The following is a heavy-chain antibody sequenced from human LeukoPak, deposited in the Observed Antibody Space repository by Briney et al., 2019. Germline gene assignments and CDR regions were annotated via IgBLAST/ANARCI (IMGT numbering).Heavy chain of an antibody. V-gene: IGHV4-34*01. CDR1: GGSFSGYY. D-gene: IGHD3-10*01. J-gene: IGHJ3*02. CDR2: INHSGST. CDR3: ARGRGFDI. Sequence: SETLSLPCAVYGGSFSGYYWSWIRQPPGKGLEWIGEINHSGSTNYNPSLKSRVTISVDTSKNQFSLKLSSVTAADTAVYYCARGRGFDIWGQGTMVTVSS.